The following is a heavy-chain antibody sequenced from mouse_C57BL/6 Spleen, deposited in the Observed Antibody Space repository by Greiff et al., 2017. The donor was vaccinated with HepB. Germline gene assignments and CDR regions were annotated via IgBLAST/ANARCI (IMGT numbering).Heavy chain of an antibody. CDR3: ARPTGNYAMDY. CDR1: GYTFTSYW. D-gene: IGHD4-1*02. Sequence: VQLQQPGAELVMPGASVKLSCKASGYTFTSYWMHWVKQRPGQGLEWIGEIDPSDSYTNYNQKFKGKSTLTVDKSSSTAYMQLSSLTSEDSAVYYCARPTGNYAMDYWGQGTSVTVSS. J-gene: IGHJ4*01. CDR2: IDPSDSYT. V-gene: IGHV1-69*01.